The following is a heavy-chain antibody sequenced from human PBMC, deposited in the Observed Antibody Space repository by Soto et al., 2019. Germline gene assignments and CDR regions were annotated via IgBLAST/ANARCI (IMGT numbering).Heavy chain of an antibody. Sequence: GESLKISCKGSGYSFTSYWIGWVRQMPGKGLEWMGIIYPCDSDTRYSPSFQGRVTISADQSISNAYLQWRSLKASDTAMYYCAGLRSRSSWHGFDYWGQGTLVTVSS. J-gene: IGHJ4*02. CDR3: AGLRSRSSWHGFDY. D-gene: IGHD6-13*01. V-gene: IGHV5-51*01. CDR1: GYSFTSYW. CDR2: IYPCDSDT.